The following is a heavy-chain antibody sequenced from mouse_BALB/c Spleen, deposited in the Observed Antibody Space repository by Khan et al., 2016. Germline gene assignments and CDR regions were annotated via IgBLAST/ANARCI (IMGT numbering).Heavy chain of an antibody. CDR3: ARMFTTCPWFAY. V-gene: IGHV2-6-4*01. J-gene: IGHJ3*01. CDR1: GFSLSRYS. CDR2: IWGGGST. D-gene: IGHD2-12*01. Sequence: VQLLETGPGLVAPSQSLSITCTVSGFSLSRYSVHWVRQPPGKGLAWLGMIWGGGSTDYNSALKSRLSISKDNSKSQVFLKMNSLQTDDTAMYYCARMFTTCPWFAYWGQGTLVTVSA.